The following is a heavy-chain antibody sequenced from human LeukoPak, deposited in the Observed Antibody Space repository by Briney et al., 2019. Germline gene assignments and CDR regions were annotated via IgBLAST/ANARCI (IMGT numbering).Heavy chain of an antibody. CDR1: GSTLIEFS. J-gene: IGHJ4*02. CDR3: ATIAPGDLFDS. D-gene: IGHD7-27*01. Sequence: ASVKVSCKVSGSTLIEFSIHWVRQAPGKGLEWMGGFVPEDDETIYAQSFQGRVTMTEDTSTDTAYMELSSLRSEDTAMYYCATIAPGDLFDSWGQGTLVTVSS. V-gene: IGHV1-24*01. CDR2: FVPEDDET.